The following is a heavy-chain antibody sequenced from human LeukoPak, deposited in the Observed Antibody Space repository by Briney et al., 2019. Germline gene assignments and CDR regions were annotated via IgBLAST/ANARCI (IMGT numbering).Heavy chain of an antibody. D-gene: IGHD3-10*01. CDR3: AKLSVVRGVIGDY. CDR1: GFTFSSYG. J-gene: IGHJ4*02. Sequence: PGRSLRLSCAASGFTFSSYGMHWVRQAPGKGLEWVAVISYDGSNKYYADYVKGRFTISRDHSQNPLYLQMNSLRAEDTAVYYCAKLSVVRGVIGDYWGQGTLVTVSS. V-gene: IGHV3-30*18. CDR2: ISYDGSNK.